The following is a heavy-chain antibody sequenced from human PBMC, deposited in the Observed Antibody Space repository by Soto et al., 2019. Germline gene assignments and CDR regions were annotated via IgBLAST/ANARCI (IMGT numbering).Heavy chain of an antibody. Sequence: SETLSLTCAVSGDSISSGYYWAWIRQPPGKGLEWIGSIYHSGTTYYNPSLTSRVTISVDTSKNQFSLTLSSVTAADSAVYYCARDFSTRYSYAKNWFDPWGQGTLVTVSS. J-gene: IGHJ5*02. CDR3: ARDFSTRYSYAKNWFDP. V-gene: IGHV4-38-2*02. CDR2: IYHSGTT. D-gene: IGHD5-18*01. CDR1: GDSISSGYY.